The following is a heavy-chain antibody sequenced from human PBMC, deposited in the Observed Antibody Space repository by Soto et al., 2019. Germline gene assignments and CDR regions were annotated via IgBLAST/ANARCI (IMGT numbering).Heavy chain of an antibody. Sequence: QITLKESGPALVKPTQTLTLTCTFSGFSVSTRGVGVGWIRQPPGKALEWLAVLYWDDDKWYSPSLKSRLTVTKVTSKNQVVLTMTNMDPVDTATYFCAHRTAWHYFDYWGQGTLVTVSS. D-gene: IGHD2-21*02. CDR2: LYWDDDK. CDR1: GFSVSTRGVG. V-gene: IGHV2-5*02. CDR3: AHRTAWHYFDY. J-gene: IGHJ4*02.